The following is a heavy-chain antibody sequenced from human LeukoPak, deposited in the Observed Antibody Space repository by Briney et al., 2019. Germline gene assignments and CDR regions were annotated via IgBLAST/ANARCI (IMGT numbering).Heavy chain of an antibody. CDR2: INNNGDST. V-gene: IGHV3-64D*06. J-gene: IGHJ3*02. CDR3: VKTMMTFGGVIRTDAFDI. CDR1: GFTFSTFA. D-gene: IGHD3-16*01. Sequence: GGSLRLSCSASGFTFSTFAMHWVRQAPGKRLEYVSGINNNGDSTYYSDSVKARLTVSRDNSKNTLFLQMASLRAEDTAVYYCVKTMMTFGGVIRTDAFDIWGQGTMVIVSS.